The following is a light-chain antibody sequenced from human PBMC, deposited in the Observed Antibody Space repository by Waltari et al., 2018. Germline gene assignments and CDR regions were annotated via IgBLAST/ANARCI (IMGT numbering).Light chain of an antibody. CDR1: QYVSTN. Sequence: TVMTQAPDTLSVFPGERATLSCRASQYVSTNLAWYQQKPGQSPRLLIYSASARATGVPARFGGSGSGTQFTLTINSVQSEDVALYYCQQYNNWPPITFGQGTRVQIK. J-gene: IGKJ5*01. V-gene: IGKV3-15*01. CDR3: QQYNNWPPIT. CDR2: SAS.